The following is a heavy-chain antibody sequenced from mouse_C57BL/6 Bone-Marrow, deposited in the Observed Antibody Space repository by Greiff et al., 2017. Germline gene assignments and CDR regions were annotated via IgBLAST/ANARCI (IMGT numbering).Heavy chain of an antibody. J-gene: IGHJ2*01. CDR1: GYTFTDHT. V-gene: IGHV1-78*01. CDR2: IYPRDGST. D-gene: IGHD1-1*01. CDR3: ERGNYGSSFDY. Sequence: QVQLQQSDAELVKPGASVKISCKVSGYTFTDHTIHWMKQRPEQGLEWIGYIYPRDGSTKYNEKFKGKATLTADKSSSTAYMQLNSLTSEDSAVXVCERGNYGSSFDYWGQGTTLTVSS.